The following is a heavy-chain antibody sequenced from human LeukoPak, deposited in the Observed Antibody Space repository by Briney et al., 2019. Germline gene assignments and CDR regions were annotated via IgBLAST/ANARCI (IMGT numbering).Heavy chain of an antibody. J-gene: IGHJ4*02. CDR1: GFTFSDFW. D-gene: IGHD1-1*01. V-gene: IGHV3-7*01. CDR2: TNEAGGDK. Sequence: GSLRLSCAASGFTFSDFWMSWVRQAPGKGLECVASTNEAGGDKYYVDSVKGRFTISRDNSKNSLSLQMNSLTAEHTAIYYCAIATTGRGAFGSWGQGTLVSVSS. CDR3: AIATTGRGAFGS.